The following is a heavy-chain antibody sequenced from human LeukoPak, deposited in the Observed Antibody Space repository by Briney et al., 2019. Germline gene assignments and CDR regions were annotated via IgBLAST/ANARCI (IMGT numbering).Heavy chain of an antibody. CDR2: IYHSGRT. V-gene: IGHV4-38-2*02. CDR1: GYSISRDYY. D-gene: IGHD4-17*01. Sequence: SETLSLTCTVSGYSISRDYYWGWIRPPPGKGLEWIGIIYHSGRTYYNPSLNSRITISVDTSKNQFSLRLSSVTAADTAMYYCARYGALHDAFDIWGQGTMVTVSS. J-gene: IGHJ3*02. CDR3: ARYGALHDAFDI.